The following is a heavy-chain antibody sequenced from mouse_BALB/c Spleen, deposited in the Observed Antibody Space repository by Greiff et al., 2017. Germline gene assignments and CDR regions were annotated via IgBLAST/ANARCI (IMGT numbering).Heavy chain of an antibody. Sequence: EVQLQESGGGLVKPGGSLKLSCAASGFTFSSYSMSWVRQSPEKRLEWVAEISSGGSYTYYPDTVTGRFTISRDNAKNTLYLEMSSLRSEDTAMYYCARGDYDDYFDYWGQGTTLTVSS. J-gene: IGHJ2*01. CDR2: ISSGGSYT. D-gene: IGHD2-4*01. CDR3: ARGDYDDYFDY. V-gene: IGHV5-9-4*01. CDR1: GFTFSSYS.